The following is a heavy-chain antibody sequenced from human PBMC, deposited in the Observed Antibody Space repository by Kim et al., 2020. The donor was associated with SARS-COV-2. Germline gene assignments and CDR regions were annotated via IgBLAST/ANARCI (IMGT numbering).Heavy chain of an antibody. CDR2: ISYDGSNK. CDR1: GFTFSSYG. D-gene: IGHD3-16*02. CDR3: AKDSRLSTFDY. J-gene: IGHJ4*02. Sequence: GGSLRISCAASGFTFSSYGMHWVRQAPGKGLEWVAVISYDGSNKYYADSVKGRFTISRDNTKNTLYLQMNSLRAEDTAVYYCAKDSRLSTFDYWGQGTLVTVSS. V-gene: IGHV3-30*18.